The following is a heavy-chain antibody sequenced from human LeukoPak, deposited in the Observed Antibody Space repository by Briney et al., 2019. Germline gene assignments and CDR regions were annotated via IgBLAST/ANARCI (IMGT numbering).Heavy chain of an antibody. CDR1: GFTFSNYA. CDR2: ISGSGAST. V-gene: IGHV3-23*01. CDR3: AKGLWGAYYYGMDV. J-gene: IGHJ6*02. Sequence: GGSLRLSCAASGFTFSNYAMSWVRQAPGKGLEWVSVISGSGASTDYADSVMGRFTISRDNSKNTLYLQLDSLRAEDTAVYFCAKGLWGAYYYGMDVWGQGTTVTVSS. D-gene: IGHD3-16*01.